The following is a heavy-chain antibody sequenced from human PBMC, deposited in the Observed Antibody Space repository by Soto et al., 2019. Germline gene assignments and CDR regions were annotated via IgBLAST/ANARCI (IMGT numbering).Heavy chain of an antibody. Sequence: PSQTLSLTCAISGDTVSSNSAAWNWIRQSPSRGLEWLGRTYYRSKWWNDYAVSVKSRISISPDTSKNQVSLQLNSVTPDDTAVYYCAGSSGSSSCAFDYWGQGTLVTVSS. J-gene: IGHJ4*02. CDR2: TYYRSKWWN. CDR3: AGSSGSSSCAFDY. CDR1: GDTVSSNSAA. D-gene: IGHD2-2*01. V-gene: IGHV6-1*01.